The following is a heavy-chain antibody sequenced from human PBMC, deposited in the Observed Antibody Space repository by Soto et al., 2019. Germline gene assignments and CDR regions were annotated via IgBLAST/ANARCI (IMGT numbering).Heavy chain of an antibody. D-gene: IGHD2-15*01. V-gene: IGHV4-34*01. Sequence: SETLSLTCAVYVGSVSGYYWTWIRQAPEKGLEWIGGINHTGGTNYTPSLKSRVIISIDTSKNQFSLRLNSVTAADTAVYFCARVEAAKFFAHWGQGTLVAVS. CDR3: ARVEAAKFFAH. CDR1: VGSVSGYY. CDR2: INHTGGT. J-gene: IGHJ4*02.